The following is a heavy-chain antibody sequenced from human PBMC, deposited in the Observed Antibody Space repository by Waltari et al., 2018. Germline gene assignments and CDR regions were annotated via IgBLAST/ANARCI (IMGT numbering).Heavy chain of an antibody. V-gene: IGHV3-15*01. CDR2: NKSKTHRETT. Sequence: EVQLVESGGGLVKPGGFLRLTCAASGLTCSNAWMSWVSQAPGKGRRVVSCNKSKTHRETTDFAAPVDVTLAISMNDSNNRLYLQINSLKTDDTAVYYCTTTAFVGQQLLLGWDYWGQGTLVTVSS. J-gene: IGHJ4*02. CDR3: TTTAFVGQQLLLGWDY. CDR1: GLTCSNAW. D-gene: IGHD6-13*01.